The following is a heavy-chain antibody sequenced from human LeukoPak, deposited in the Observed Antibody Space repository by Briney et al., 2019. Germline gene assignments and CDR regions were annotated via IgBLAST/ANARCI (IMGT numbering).Heavy chain of an antibody. J-gene: IGHJ3*02. CDR2: INTNTGNP. D-gene: IGHD3-22*01. V-gene: IGHV7-4-1*02. CDR1: GYTFTSYA. Sequence: ASVTVSCKASGYTFTSYAMNWVRQAPGQGLEWMGWINTNTGNPTYAQGFTGRFVFSLDTSVSTAYLQISSLKAEDTAVYYCARDRTIQWLDGAFDIWGQGTMVTVSS. CDR3: ARDRTIQWLDGAFDI.